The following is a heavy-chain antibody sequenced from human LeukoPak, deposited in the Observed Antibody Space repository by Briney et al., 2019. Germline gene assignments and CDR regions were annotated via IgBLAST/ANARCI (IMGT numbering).Heavy chain of an antibody. V-gene: IGHV4-59*01. J-gene: IGHJ6*03. CDR2: IYYSGST. CDR3: ARGDFYYMDV. Sequence: SETLSLTCIVSGGSISSYYWSWIRQPPGKGLEWIGYIYYSGSTNYNPSLKSRVTISVDTSKNQFSLKLSSVTAADTAVYYCARGDFYYMDVWGKGTTVTVSS. CDR1: GGSISSYY.